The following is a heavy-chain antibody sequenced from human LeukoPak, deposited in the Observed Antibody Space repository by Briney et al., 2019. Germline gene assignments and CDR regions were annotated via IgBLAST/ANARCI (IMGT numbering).Heavy chain of an antibody. CDR1: GFTFSSYA. CDR3: ARDHPRGATGIDY. CDR2: ISYDGSNK. V-gene: IGHV3-30-3*01. Sequence: PGGSLRLSCAASGFTFSSYAMHWVRQAPGKGLEWVAVISYDGSNKYYADSVKGRFTISRDNSKNTLYLQMNSLRAEDTAVYYCARDHPRGATGIDYWGQGTLVTVSS. J-gene: IGHJ4*02. D-gene: IGHD5-24*01.